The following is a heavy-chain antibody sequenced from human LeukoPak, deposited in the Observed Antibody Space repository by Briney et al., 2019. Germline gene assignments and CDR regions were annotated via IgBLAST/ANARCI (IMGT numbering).Heavy chain of an antibody. Sequence: GGSLRLSCAASGFTFSSYAMHWVRQAPGKGLEWVAVISYDGSNKYYADSAKGRFTISRDNSKNTLYLQMNSLRAEDTAVYYCAREGRQQLADYFDYWGQGTLVTVSS. CDR2: ISYDGSNK. CDR1: GFTFSSYA. D-gene: IGHD6-13*01. V-gene: IGHV3-30-3*01. J-gene: IGHJ4*02. CDR3: AREGRQQLADYFDY.